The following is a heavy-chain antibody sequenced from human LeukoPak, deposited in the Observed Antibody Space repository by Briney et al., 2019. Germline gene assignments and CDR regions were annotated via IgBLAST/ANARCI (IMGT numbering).Heavy chain of an antibody. V-gene: IGHV4-59*08. CDR2: IYYSGST. D-gene: IGHD3-10*01. Sequence: SETLSLTCTVSGGSISSYYWSWIRQPPGKGLEWIGYIYYSGSTNYNPSLKSRVTISVDTSKNQFSLKLSSVTAADTAVYYCARHVVSDGWFGVPMNWFDPWGQGTLVIVSS. CDR3: ARHVVSDGWFGVPMNWFDP. J-gene: IGHJ5*02. CDR1: GGSISSYY.